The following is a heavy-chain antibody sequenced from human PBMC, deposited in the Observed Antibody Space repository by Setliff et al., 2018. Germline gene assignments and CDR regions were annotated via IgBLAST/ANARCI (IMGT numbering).Heavy chain of an antibody. D-gene: IGHD2-2*01. CDR2: ISAYNDNT. CDR3: ARLVRYCTRTSCQRTPGAEY. CDR1: GYMFRSYG. Sequence: GASVKVSCKASGYMFRSYGINWMRQAPGQGFEWMGWISAYNDNTKSSQKFQDRITMTTDTTTSTSYMELRSLRSDDTAVYYCARLVRYCTRTSCQRTPGAEYWGQGTLVTVSS. V-gene: IGHV1-18*04. J-gene: IGHJ4*02.